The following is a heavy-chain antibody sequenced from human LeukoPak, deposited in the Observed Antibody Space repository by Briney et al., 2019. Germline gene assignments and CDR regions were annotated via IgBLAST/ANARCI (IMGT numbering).Heavy chain of an antibody. Sequence: GSSVKVSCKASGGTFKNYAISWVRQAPGQGLEWMGGIIPIFGTANYAQKFQGRVTITADESTSTAYMELSSLRSEDTAVYYCARAMIVVVPDAFDIWGQGTMVTVSS. CDR2: IIPIFGTA. V-gene: IGHV1-69*01. J-gene: IGHJ3*02. CDR1: GGTFKNYA. D-gene: IGHD3-22*01. CDR3: ARAMIVVVPDAFDI.